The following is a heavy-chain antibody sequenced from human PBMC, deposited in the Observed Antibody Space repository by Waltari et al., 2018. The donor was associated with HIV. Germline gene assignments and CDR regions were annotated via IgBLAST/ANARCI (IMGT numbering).Heavy chain of an antibody. CDR3: ARAPTISVLLSDYYYAMDV. J-gene: IGHJ6*02. D-gene: IGHD2-15*01. CDR1: GGSISSGGYY. CDR2: IYYSGST. V-gene: IGHV4-31*03. Sequence: QVQLQESGPGLVKPSQTLSLTCTVSGGSISSGGYYWSWIRQHPGKGLEWIGYIYYSGSTDSTPSLKSRVTISVDTSKNQFSLKRSSVTAADTAVYYCARAPTISVLLSDYYYAMDVWGQGTTVTVSS.